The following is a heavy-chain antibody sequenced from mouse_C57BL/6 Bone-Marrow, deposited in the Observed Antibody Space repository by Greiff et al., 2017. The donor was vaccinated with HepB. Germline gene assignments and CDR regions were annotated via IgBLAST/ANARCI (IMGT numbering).Heavy chain of an antibody. Sequence: EVQLQQSGPVLVKPGASVKMSCKASGYTFTDYYMNWVKQSHGKSLEWIGVINPYNGGTSYNQKFKGKATLTVDKSSSTAYMELNSLTSEDSAVYYCARWNSSITTVVPFDYWGQGTTLTVSS. CDR2: INPYNGGT. CDR3: ARWNSSITTVVPFDY. D-gene: IGHD1-1*01. V-gene: IGHV1-19*01. CDR1: GYTFTDYY. J-gene: IGHJ2*01.